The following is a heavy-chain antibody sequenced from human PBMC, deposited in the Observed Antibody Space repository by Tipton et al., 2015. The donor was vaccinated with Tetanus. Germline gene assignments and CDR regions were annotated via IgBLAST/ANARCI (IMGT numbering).Heavy chain of an antibody. CDR3: ARANNEFPKKGPFDS. J-gene: IGHJ4*02. CDR2: ISGSGNTV. CDR1: GFSFSNSY. D-gene: IGHD1-1*01. Sequence: SLRLSCAASGFSFSNSYMSWIRQPPGKGLEWVSYISGSGNTVYVAESVKGRLTPSRDNDKTTLYLQMNSLRAEDTAVYYCARANNEFPKKGPFDSWGQGSLVIVSS. V-gene: IGHV3-11*01.